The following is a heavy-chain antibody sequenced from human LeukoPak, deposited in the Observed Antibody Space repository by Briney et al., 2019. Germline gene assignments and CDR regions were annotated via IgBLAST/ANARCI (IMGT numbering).Heavy chain of an antibody. Sequence: PSETLSLSCGVYGGSFSGYYWSWIRQPPGKGLEWIGEINPRGSTNYNPSLKSRVTLSADTSKNQFSLTLNSVTAADTAVYYCARGGGSGDIDYWGQGTLVTVSS. CDR2: INPRGST. CDR3: ARGGGSGDIDY. V-gene: IGHV4-34*01. J-gene: IGHJ4*02. CDR1: GGSFSGYY. D-gene: IGHD1-26*01.